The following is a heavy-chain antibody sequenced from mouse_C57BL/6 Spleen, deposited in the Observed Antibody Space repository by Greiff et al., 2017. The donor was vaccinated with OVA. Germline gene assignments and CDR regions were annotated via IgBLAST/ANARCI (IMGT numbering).Heavy chain of an antibody. CDR3: ARCTTVVEGAMDD. V-gene: IGHV1-53*01. CDR1: GYTFTSYW. J-gene: IGHJ4*01. D-gene: IGHD1-1*01. Sequence: QVHVKQPGTELVKPGASVKLSCKASGYTFTSYWMHWVKQRPGQGLEWIGNINPSNGGTKYNEKFKSKATLTVDKPSSTAYMQLSSLTSEDSAVYYCARCTTVVEGAMDDWGQGTSVTVSS. CDR2: INPSNGGT.